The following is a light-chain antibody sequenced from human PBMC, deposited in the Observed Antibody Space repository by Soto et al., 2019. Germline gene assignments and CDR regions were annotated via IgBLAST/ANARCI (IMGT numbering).Light chain of an antibody. CDR1: SSDVGRYNY. V-gene: IGLV2-14*01. CDR3: CSYTRSSTLL. Sequence: QSALTQPASVSGSPGQSITISCTGTSSDVGRYNYVSWYQQHPGRAPRLIVYEVINRPAGVSNRFSGSKSGNTASLTISGLHAADEADYYCCSYTRSSTLLFGGGTKVTV. J-gene: IGLJ2*01. CDR2: EVI.